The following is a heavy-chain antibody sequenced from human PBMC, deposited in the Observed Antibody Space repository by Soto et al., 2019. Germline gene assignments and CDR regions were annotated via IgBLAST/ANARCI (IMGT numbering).Heavy chain of an antibody. CDR2: THYTGDA. V-gene: IGHV4-59*01. J-gene: IGHJ3*02. Sequence: QVQLQESGPGLVKPSETLSLTCTVSGDSITNYYWNWIRQPPGKQLEWVGFTHYTGDAMYSPSLKCRVTRSVDTSMSQFSLRLSSVTAADTAVYFCARWGESISSTHVRAFDIWGQGAMVTVSS. D-gene: IGHD3-16*01. CDR3: ARWGESISSTHVRAFDI. CDR1: GDSITNYY.